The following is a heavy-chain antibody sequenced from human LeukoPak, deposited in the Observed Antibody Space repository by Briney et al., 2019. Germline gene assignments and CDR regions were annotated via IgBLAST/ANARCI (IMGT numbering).Heavy chain of an antibody. J-gene: IGHJ3*02. CDR3: EREPNWTYDFDI. D-gene: IGHD1-1*01. CDR1: GFTFSSYS. V-gene: IGHV3-21*01. Sequence: GGSLRLSCAASGFTFSSYSMNWVREAPGKGLEWVSYISSSSSYIYYADSVKGRFTISRDNAKNSRYLQMNSLRAEDRAVYYCEREPNWTYDFDIWGQGTMVTVSS. CDR2: ISSSSSYI.